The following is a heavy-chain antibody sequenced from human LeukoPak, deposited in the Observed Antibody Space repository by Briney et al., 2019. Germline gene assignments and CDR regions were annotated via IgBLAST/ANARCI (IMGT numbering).Heavy chain of an antibody. CDR3: AKDGVPSLGHGYSVDEYYFDY. Sequence: PGGSLRLSCATSGFTFSTYAMTWVRQAPGKGLEWVSAISGSGDITYYADSVKGRVTISRDNSKNTLYLQMNSLRAEDTAVYYCAKDGVPSLGHGYSVDEYYFDYWGQGTLVTVSS. CDR1: GFTFSTYA. J-gene: IGHJ4*02. D-gene: IGHD1-26*01. V-gene: IGHV3-23*01. CDR2: ISGSGDIT.